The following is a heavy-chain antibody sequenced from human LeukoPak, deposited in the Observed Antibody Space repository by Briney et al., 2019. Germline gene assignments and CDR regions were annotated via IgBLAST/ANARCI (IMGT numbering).Heavy chain of an antibody. J-gene: IGHJ3*02. CDR2: ISAYNGNT. D-gene: IGHD3-10*01. CDR3: AKDSGTPSSETYYYGGAFDI. Sequence: ASVKVSCKASGYTFTSYGISWVRQAPGQGLEWMGWISAYNGNTNYAQKLQGRVTMTTDTSTSTAYMELRSLRSEDTAVYYCAKDSGTPSSETYYYGGAFDIWGQGTMVTVSS. CDR1: GYTFTSYG. V-gene: IGHV1-18*01.